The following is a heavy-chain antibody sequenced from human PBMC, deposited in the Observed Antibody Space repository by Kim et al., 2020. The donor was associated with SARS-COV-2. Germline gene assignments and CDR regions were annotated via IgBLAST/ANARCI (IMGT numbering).Heavy chain of an antibody. V-gene: IGHV4-4*07. CDR3: ARERWFGEVYYFDS. J-gene: IGHJ4*02. D-gene: IGHD3-10*01. Sequence: PSLQSRVTVSLETSKNQFSLKLRSVTAADTAIYFCARERWFGEVYYFDSWGQGTLVTVSS.